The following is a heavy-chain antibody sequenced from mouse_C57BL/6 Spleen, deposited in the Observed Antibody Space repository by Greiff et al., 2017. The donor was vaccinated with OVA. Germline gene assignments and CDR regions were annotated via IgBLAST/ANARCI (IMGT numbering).Heavy chain of an antibody. CDR1: GYTFTSYW. Sequence: QQPGAELVRPGSSVKLSCKASGYTFTSYWMHWVKQRPIQGLEWIGNIDPSDSETHYNQKFKDKATLTVDKSSSTAYMQLSSLTSEDSAVYYCARYYGSSYYYAMDYWGQGTSVTVSS. D-gene: IGHD1-1*01. V-gene: IGHV1-52*01. CDR3: ARYYGSSYYYAMDY. J-gene: IGHJ4*01. CDR2: IDPSDSET.